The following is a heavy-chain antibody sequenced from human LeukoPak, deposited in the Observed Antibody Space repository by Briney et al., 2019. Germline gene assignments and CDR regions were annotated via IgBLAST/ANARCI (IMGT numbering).Heavy chain of an antibody. D-gene: IGHD3-3*01. CDR2: MNPNSGNT. CDR1: GYTFTSYD. CDR3: ARGPTYYDFWSGYWDYYYYMDV. V-gene: IGHV1-8*03. J-gene: IGHJ6*03. Sequence: ASVKVSCKASGYTFTSYDINWVRQATGQGLEWMGWMNPNSGNTGYAQKFQGRVTITRNTSISTAYMELSSLRSEDTAVYYCARGPTYYDFWSGYWDYYYYMDVWDKGTTVTVSS.